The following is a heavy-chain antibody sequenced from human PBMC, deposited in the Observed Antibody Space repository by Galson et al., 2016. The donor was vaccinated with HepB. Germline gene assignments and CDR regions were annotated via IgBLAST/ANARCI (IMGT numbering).Heavy chain of an antibody. CDR1: SYY. J-gene: IGHJ5*02. V-gene: IGHV4-59*01. CDR2: IYYSGSA. Sequence: SYYWSWIRQPPGKGLEWIGYIYYSGSANYNPSLKSRVSISVDTSKSQFSLKLTSVTAADTAVYYCAGDGGYDWFDHWGQGTLVTVSS. D-gene: IGHD5-12*01. CDR3: AGDGGYDWFDH.